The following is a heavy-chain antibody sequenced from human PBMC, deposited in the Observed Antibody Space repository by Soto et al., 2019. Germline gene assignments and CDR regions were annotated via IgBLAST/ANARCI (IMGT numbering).Heavy chain of an antibody. J-gene: IGHJ6*02. V-gene: IGHV1-18*01. Sequence: QVQLVQSGDEVKKPGASVKVSCKASGYIFVNYGIAWVRQAPGQGLEWMGWISPYTGNTHSATKVQGRLTMTTDTSTSTAYMDLGSRTSDDTAVYYCVMVDNYVTPTPQDGWGQGTTVTVSS. CDR3: VMVDNYVTPTPQDG. D-gene: IGHD3-16*01. CDR2: ISPYTGNT. CDR1: GYIFVNYG.